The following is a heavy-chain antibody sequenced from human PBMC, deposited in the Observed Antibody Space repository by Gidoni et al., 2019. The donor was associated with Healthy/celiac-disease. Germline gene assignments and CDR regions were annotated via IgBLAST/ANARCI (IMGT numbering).Heavy chain of an antibody. Sequence: QLQLQESGPGLVKPSETLSLTCTVSGGSISSSSYYWGWIRQPPGKGLEWIGSIYYSGSTYYNPSLKSRVTISVDTSKNQFSLKLSSVTAADTAVYYCARHRGGYSYGPEHWFDPWGQGTLVTVSS. D-gene: IGHD5-18*01. J-gene: IGHJ5*02. V-gene: IGHV4-39*01. CDR1: GGSISSSSYY. CDR2: IYYSGST. CDR3: ARHRGGYSYGPEHWFDP.